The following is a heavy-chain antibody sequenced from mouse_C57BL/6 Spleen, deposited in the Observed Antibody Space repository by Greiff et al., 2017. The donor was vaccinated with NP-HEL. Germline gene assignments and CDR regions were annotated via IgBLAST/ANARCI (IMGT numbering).Heavy chain of an antibody. V-gene: IGHV5-4*01. D-gene: IGHD1-3*01. J-gene: IGHJ4*01. CDR1: GFTFSSYA. Sequence: EVQVVESGGGLVKPGGSLKLSCAASGFTFSSYAMSWVRQTPEKRLEWVATISDGGSYTYYPDNVKGRFTISRDNAKNNLYLQMSHLKSEDTAMYYCARGLNYAMDYWGQGTSVTVSS. CDR3: ARGLNYAMDY. CDR2: ISDGGSYT.